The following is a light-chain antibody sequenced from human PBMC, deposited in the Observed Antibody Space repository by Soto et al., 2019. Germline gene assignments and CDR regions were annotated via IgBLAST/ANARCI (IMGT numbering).Light chain of an antibody. V-gene: IGKV1-6*01. CDR1: QSIRSH. CDR2: GAS. J-gene: IGKJ1*01. CDR3: LQDYTYPWT. Sequence: IQMTQSPSSLSASVGDRVSITCRASQSIRSHLNWYQHKPGKAPKVLIYGASNLQSGVPSRFSGSASDTDFTLTISSLQPEDFATYYCLQDYTYPWTFGQGTKVDIK.